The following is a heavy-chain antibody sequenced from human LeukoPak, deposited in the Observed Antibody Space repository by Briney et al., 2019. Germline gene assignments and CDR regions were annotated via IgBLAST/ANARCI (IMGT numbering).Heavy chain of an antibody. J-gene: IGHJ5*02. D-gene: IGHD5-24*01. CDR1: GGSFSGYY. Sequence: SETLPLTCAVYGGSFSGYYWSWIRQPPGKGLEWIGEINHSGSTNYNPSLKSRVTISVDTSKNQFSLKPSSVTAADTAVYYCARVRRDGYNFRSKNWFDPWGQGTLVTVSS. CDR2: INHSGST. CDR3: ARVRRDGYNFRSKNWFDP. V-gene: IGHV4-34*01.